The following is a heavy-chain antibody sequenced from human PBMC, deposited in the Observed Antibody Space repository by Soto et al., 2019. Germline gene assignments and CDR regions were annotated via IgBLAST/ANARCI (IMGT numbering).Heavy chain of an antibody. CDR3: AEDHCTATNCYHWSYCYGMAV. CDR2: MNPNSGNT. Sequence: ASVKVSCKASGYTFTTFDINWVRQATGQGLEWVGWMNPNSGNTGYAQKFQGRVTMTRNTSISTAYMELGSLRSEDTAVYFCAEDHCTATNCYHWSYCYGMAVPTQGTSVTVSP. D-gene: IGHD2-8*02. V-gene: IGHV1-8*01. J-gene: IGHJ6*01. CDR1: GYTFTTFD.